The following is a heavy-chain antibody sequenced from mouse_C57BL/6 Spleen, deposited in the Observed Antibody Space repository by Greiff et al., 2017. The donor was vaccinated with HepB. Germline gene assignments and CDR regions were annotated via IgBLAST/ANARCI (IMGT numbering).Heavy chain of an antibody. J-gene: IGHJ3*01. Sequence: VKLQESGAELVRPGASVTLSCKASGYTFTDYEMHWVKQTPVHGLEWIGAIDPETGGTAYNQKFKGKAILTADKSSSTAYMELRSLTSEDSAVYYCTGGVYYGNYDWFAYWGQGTLVTVSA. CDR2: IDPETGGT. CDR1: GYTFTDYE. D-gene: IGHD2-1*01. CDR3: TGGVYYGNYDWFAY. V-gene: IGHV1-15*01.